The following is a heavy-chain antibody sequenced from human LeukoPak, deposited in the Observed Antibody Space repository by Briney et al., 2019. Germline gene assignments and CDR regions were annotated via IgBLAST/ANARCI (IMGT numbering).Heavy chain of an antibody. Sequence: GGSLRLSCAASGFTFSDYYMSWIRQAPGRELEYVSYISGSGSTISYADSVRGRFTISRDNAKNSLHLQMNSLRAEDTAVYFCARGIGYGDYDAFDIWGQGTMVTVSS. CDR1: GFTFSDYY. J-gene: IGHJ3*02. CDR2: ISGSGSTI. D-gene: IGHD4-17*01. V-gene: IGHV3-11*01. CDR3: ARGIGYGDYDAFDI.